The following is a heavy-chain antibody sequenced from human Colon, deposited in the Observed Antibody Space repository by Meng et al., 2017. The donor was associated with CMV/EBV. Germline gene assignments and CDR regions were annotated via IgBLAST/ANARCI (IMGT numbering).Heavy chain of an antibody. CDR1: GFTFSNYA. CDR2: ISYDGSHE. V-gene: IGHV3-30-3*01. J-gene: IGHJ5*02. D-gene: IGHD2-2*01. CDR3: VRCSSTSCYRGNWFDP. Sequence: GGSLRLSCAASGFTFSNYAMHWVRRAPGKGLEWVAVISYDGSHEYYADSVRGRLTISRDNSKNTLYLQMNSLRAEDTAVYYCVRCSSTSCYRGNWFDPWGQGTLVTVSS.